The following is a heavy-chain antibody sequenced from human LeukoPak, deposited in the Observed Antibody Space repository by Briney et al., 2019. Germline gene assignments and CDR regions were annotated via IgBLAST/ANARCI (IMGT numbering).Heavy chain of an antibody. CDR3: ALSLDSNYGMDV. V-gene: IGHV3-48*03. CDR2: ISSIGSNI. J-gene: IGHJ6*02. Sequence: GSLRLSCAASGFTFSSYEMNWVRQAPGKGLEWVSYISSIGSNIYYADSVKGRFTISRDNARNSLYLQMNSLRAEDTAVYYCALSLDSNYGMDVWGQGTTVTVSS. D-gene: IGHD2-15*01. CDR1: GFTFSSYE.